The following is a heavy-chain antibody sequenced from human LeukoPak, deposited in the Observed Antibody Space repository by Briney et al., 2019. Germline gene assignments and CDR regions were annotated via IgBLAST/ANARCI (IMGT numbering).Heavy chain of an antibody. D-gene: IGHD3-22*01. J-gene: IGHJ5*02. CDR2: INAGNGNT. CDR3: ARVVEDYYDSSGYYYSSWFDP. V-gene: IGHV1-3*01. CDR1: GYTFTSYA. Sequence: ASVKVSCKASGYTFTSYAMHWVRQAPGQRLEWMGWINAGNGNTKYSQKFQGRVTITRDTSASTAYMELSSLRSEDTAVYYCARVVEDYYDSSGYYYSSWFDPWGQGTLVTVSS.